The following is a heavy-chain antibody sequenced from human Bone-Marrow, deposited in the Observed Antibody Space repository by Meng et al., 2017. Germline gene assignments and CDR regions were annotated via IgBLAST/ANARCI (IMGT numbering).Heavy chain of an antibody. CDR3: ATGQGYSGYDSYYYYGMDV. D-gene: IGHD5-12*01. Sequence: GESLKISCKGSGYSFTSYWIGWVRQMPGKGLEWMGIIYPGDSDTRYSPSFQGQVTISADKSITTAYLQWSSLKASDTAMYYCATGQGYSGYDSYYYYGMDVWGQGTTVTVSS. CDR1: GYSFTSYW. J-gene: IGHJ6*02. CDR2: IYPGDSDT. V-gene: IGHV5-51*01.